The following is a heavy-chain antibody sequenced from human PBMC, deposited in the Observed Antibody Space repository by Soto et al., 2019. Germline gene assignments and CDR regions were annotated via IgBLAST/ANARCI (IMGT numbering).Heavy chain of an antibody. CDR1: GGSISSSSDY. D-gene: IGHD5-18*01. J-gene: IGHJ4*02. V-gene: IGHV4-39*01. CDR2: IYYSGST. CDR3: ARRDTAMVLGYFDY. Sequence: SETLSLTCTVSGGSISSSSDYWGWIRQPPGKGLEWIGSIYYSGSTYYNPSLKSRVTISVDTSKNQFSLKLSSVTAADTAVYYCARRDTAMVLGYFDYWGQGTLVTVS.